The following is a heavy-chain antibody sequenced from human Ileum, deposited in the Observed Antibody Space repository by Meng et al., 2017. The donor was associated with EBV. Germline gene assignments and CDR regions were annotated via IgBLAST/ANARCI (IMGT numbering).Heavy chain of an antibody. D-gene: IGHD3-22*01. CDR1: GYSISSNNW. V-gene: IGHV4-28*01. CDR2: MYYTGSS. Sequence: QVQLQESGPGLVKPSGXLSLTCVVSGYSISSNNWWGWIRQSPGKGLEWVGYMYYTGSSSYSPSLKSRATISLDTAKNQFSLKLNSVTAVDTAVYYCARKQDSSGYYSWGQGILVTVSS. CDR3: ARKQDSSGYYS. J-gene: IGHJ4*02.